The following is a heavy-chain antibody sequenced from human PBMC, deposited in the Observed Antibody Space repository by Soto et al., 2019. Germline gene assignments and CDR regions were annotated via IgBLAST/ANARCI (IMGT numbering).Heavy chain of an antibody. V-gene: IGHV2-5*02. CDR1: GFSLTTTGVG. J-gene: IGHJ4*02. Sequence: QITLKESGPPLVKPTQTLTLTCTFSGFSLTTTGVGVGWIRQPPGKALEWLAIIYWDDDKRYSPSLKSRLTITKDTSKNQVVLTMTNMDPVDIATYFCAHRAVLCSGGTCYSHPFDFWGQGTLVTVSS. CDR2: IYWDDDK. CDR3: AHRAVLCSGGTCYSHPFDF. D-gene: IGHD2-15*01.